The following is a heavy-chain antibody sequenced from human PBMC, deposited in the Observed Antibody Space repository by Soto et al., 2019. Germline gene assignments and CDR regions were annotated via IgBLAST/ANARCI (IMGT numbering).Heavy chain of an antibody. Sequence: SETLSLTCTVSGGSISSYYWSWIRQPPGKGLEWIGYIYYSGSTNYNPSLKSRVTISVDTSKNQFSLKLSSATAADTAVYYCARESSPQTGGYFDYWGQGTLVTVSS. V-gene: IGHV4-59*01. CDR1: GGSISSYY. J-gene: IGHJ4*02. CDR3: ARESSPQTGGYFDY. CDR2: IYYSGST. D-gene: IGHD2-2*01.